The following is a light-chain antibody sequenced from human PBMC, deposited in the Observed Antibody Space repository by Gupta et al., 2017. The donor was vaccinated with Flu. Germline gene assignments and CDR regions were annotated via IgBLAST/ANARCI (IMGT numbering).Light chain of an antibody. J-gene: IGKJ1*01. Sequence: DIQMIQSPSSLSASVGDRVTITCRASQSISNYLNWYQQKPGKAPKLLIYLVSSLQSGVPSRFSGSGSGTDFTLTISSLQPEDFATYYCQQSDSNLWTFGQGTKVEIK. CDR1: QSISNY. CDR2: LVS. CDR3: QQSDSNLWT. V-gene: IGKV1-39*01.